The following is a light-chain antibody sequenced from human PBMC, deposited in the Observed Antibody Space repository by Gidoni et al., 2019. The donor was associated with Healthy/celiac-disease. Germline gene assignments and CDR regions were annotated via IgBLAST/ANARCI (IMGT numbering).Light chain of an antibody. CDR3: AAWDDSLNGYV. CDR2: SNN. CDR1: SSNIGSNT. V-gene: IGLV1-44*01. J-gene: IGLJ1*01. Sequence: QSVLTQPPSASGVPGPRVTTSCSGSSSNIGSNTVNWYQQLPGTAPKPLIYSNNQRPSGVPDRFSGSKSGTSASLAISGLQSEDEADYYCAAWDDSLNGYVFGTGTKVTVL.